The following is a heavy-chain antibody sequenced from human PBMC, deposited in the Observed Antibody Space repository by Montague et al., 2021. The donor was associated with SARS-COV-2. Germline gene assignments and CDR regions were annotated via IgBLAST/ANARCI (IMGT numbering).Heavy chain of an antibody. J-gene: IGHJ3*02. V-gene: IGHV4-34*01. CDR1: RGSFSNYY. Sequence: SETRSLTCAVSRGSFSNYYWTWIRQSPGKGLEWIGEINQGGAPNCTPSLKSRVTISLDTSKKQISLKLNSVTVADTAVFFCARGRPVQGSFRHFDSISSGALDIWAQGSLVIVSS. CDR3: ARGRPVQGSFRHFDSISSGALDI. D-gene: IGHD3-9*01. CDR2: INQGGAP.